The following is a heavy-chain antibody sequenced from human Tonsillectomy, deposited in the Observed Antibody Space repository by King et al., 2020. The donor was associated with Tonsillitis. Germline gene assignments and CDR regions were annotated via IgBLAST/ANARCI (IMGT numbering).Heavy chain of an antibody. Sequence: VQLQQWGAGLLKPSETLSLTCAVYGGSFSGYYWSWSRQPPGKGLEWIGQIDHSGSTNYNPSLKSRVTISLDTSKNQFFLKLTSVTAADTAVYYCARGNNRYSSYQNWFAPWGQGTLVTVSS. CDR2: IDHSGST. D-gene: IGHD2-15*01. CDR1: GGSFSGYY. CDR3: ARGNNRYSSYQNWFAP. V-gene: IGHV4-34*01. J-gene: IGHJ5*02.